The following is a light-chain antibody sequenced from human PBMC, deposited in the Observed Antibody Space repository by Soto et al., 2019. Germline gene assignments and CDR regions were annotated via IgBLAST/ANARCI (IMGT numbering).Light chain of an antibody. V-gene: IGLV1-44*01. J-gene: IGLJ2*01. Sequence: QSVLTQPPSTSGAPGQRVTISCSGGTSNIGSNTVNWYQQVPGTAPKLLIYSNDQRPSGVPDRFSGSKSGTSASLAISGLQSEDEADYYCAAWDDSLNGPEFGGGTKVTVL. CDR1: TSNIGSNT. CDR3: AAWDDSLNGPE. CDR2: SND.